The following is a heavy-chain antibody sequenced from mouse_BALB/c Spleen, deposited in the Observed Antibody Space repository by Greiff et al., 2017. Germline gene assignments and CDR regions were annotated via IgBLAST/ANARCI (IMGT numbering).Heavy chain of an antibody. CDR3: ARHDYGFAY. CDR1: GFAFSSYD. J-gene: IGHJ3*01. Sequence: DVMLVESGGGLVKPGGSLKLSCAASGFAFSSYDMSWVRQTPEKRLEWVAYISSGGGSTYYPDTVKGRFTISRDNAKNTLYLQMSSLKSEDTAMYYCARHDYGFAYWGQGTLVTVSA. D-gene: IGHD2-4*01. CDR2: ISSGGGST. V-gene: IGHV5-12-1*01.